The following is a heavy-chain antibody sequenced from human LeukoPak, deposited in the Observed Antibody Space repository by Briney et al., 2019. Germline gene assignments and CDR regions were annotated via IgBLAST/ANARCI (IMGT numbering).Heavy chain of an antibody. D-gene: IGHD6-6*01. J-gene: IGHJ4*02. Sequence: SETLSLTCTVSGGSISSSSYYWGWIRQPPGKGLEWIGSIYYSGSTYYNPSLKSRVTISVDTSKNQFSLKMNSVTAADTAVYYCAREHRSSKYFDSWGQGALMIVSS. CDR2: IYYSGST. CDR3: AREHRSSKYFDS. V-gene: IGHV4-39*02. CDR1: GGSISSSSYY.